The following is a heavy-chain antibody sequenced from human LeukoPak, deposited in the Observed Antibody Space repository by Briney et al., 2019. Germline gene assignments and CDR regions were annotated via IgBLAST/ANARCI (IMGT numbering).Heavy chain of an antibody. J-gene: IGHJ4*02. CDR3: ATDQRSNNNRQNDC. V-gene: IGHV1-24*01. D-gene: IGHD1-14*01. CDR2: FGPEDGES. CDR1: GDTLTELS. Sequence: ASVTVSRKCSGDTLTELSFHWVRQPPGKGREWVGGFGPEDGESIYAQKFQGRVTMTEETSTDTAYMELSSLRSEDTAVYYCATDQRSNNNRQNDCWGQRTLVTAST.